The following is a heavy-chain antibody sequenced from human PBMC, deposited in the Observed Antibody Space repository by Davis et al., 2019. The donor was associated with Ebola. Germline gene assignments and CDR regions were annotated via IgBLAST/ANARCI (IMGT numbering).Heavy chain of an antibody. V-gene: IGHV1-8*01. CDR3: AFPYGGNSGSMWFDP. J-gene: IGHJ5*02. CDR2: MNPNSGNT. CDR1: GYTFTSYD. D-gene: IGHD4-23*01. Sequence: AASVKVSCKASGYTFTSYDINWVRQATGQGLEWMGWMNPNSGNTGYAQKFQGRVTMTRNTSISTAYMELSSLRSEDTAVYYCAFPYGGNSGSMWFDPWGQGTLVTVSS.